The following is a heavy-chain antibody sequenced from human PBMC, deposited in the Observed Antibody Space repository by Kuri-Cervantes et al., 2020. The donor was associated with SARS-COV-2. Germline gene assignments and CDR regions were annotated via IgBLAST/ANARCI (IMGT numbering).Heavy chain of an antibody. V-gene: IGHV4-61*09. CDR3: ARDLGVTTSWFDP. CDR1: GVSVTGGTYY. D-gene: IGHD4-11*01. CDR2: LDTSGSS. Sequence: SQTLSLTCAVSGVSVTGGTYYWAWIRQPAGKGLEWIGHLDTSGSSTYNPSLKSRVTISVDTSKNQFSLKLSSVTAADTAVYYCARDLGVTTSWFDPWGQGTLVTVSS. J-gene: IGHJ5*02.